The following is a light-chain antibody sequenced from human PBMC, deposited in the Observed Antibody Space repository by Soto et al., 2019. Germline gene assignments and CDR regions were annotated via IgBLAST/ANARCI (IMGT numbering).Light chain of an antibody. Sequence: QSALTQPASVSGSPGQSITISCTGTSSDVGGYNYVSWYQQHPGKAPKLMIYEVSNRPSGVSNHLSGSNSGNTASLTISGLQAEDEADYYCSSYTSSSTPWVFGGGTKLTVL. V-gene: IGLV2-14*01. CDR2: EVS. CDR3: SSYTSSSTPWV. CDR1: SSDVGGYNY. J-gene: IGLJ3*02.